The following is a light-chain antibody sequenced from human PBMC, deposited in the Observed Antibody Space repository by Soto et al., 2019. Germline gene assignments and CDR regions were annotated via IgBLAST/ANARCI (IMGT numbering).Light chain of an antibody. CDR2: DVS. CDR1: SSDVGNYNY. J-gene: IGLJ1*01. Sequence: QSALTQPASASGSPGQSITISCTGTSSDVGNYNYVSWYQQHPGKAPKVMIYDVSNRPSGVSNRFSGSKSGNTASLTISGLLAEDEADYYCNSYTSSSTYVFGTGTKVTVL. CDR3: NSYTSSSTYV. V-gene: IGLV2-14*01.